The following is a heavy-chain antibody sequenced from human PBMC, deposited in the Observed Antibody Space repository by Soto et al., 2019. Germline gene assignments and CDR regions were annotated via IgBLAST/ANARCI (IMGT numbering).Heavy chain of an antibody. Sequence: SETLSLTCAVSSGSISSSNWCSWVRQPPGKGLEWIGEIYHSGSTNYNPSLKSRVTISVDKSKNQFSLKLSSVTAADTAVYYCARDRSGEFAFDIWGQGTMVTVSS. CDR2: IYHSGST. D-gene: IGHD3-10*01. J-gene: IGHJ3*02. V-gene: IGHV4-4*02. CDR3: ARDRSGEFAFDI. CDR1: SGSISSSNW.